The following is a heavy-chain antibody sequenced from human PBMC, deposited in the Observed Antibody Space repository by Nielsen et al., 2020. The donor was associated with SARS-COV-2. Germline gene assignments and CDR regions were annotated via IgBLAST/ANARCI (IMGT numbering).Heavy chain of an antibody. CDR1: GFTVSSNY. V-gene: IGHV3-66*01. CDR3: ASDSNSYNYYYYYGMDV. CDR2: IYTDGSA. Sequence: GGSLRLSCAATGFTVSSNYMSWVRQAAGKGLEWVSVIYTDGSASYADSMKGRFTVSRDNSKNTLYLQMNSLRAEDTAVYYCASDSNSYNYYYYYGMDVWGQGTTVTVSS. D-gene: IGHD2-2*01. J-gene: IGHJ6*02.